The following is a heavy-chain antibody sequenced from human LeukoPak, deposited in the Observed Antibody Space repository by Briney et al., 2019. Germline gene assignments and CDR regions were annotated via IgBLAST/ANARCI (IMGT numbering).Heavy chain of an antibody. CDR2: INPNSGGS. CDR3: ARECQCLVRGGFVYYYYGMDV. D-gene: IGHD6-19*01. J-gene: IGHJ6*02. CDR1: APTFPVYF. Sequence: GASVTLSRLASAPTFPVYFTLRVCHPPGQGLAWMGWINPNSGGSNYAQKFKGRVTMTRDTSISTAYMELSRLRSDDTAVYYCARECQCLVRGGFVYYYYGMDVWGQGTTVTVSS. V-gene: IGHV1-2*02.